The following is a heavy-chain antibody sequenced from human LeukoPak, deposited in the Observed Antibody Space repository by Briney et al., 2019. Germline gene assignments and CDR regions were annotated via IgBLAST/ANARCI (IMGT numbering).Heavy chain of an antibody. D-gene: IGHD3-10*01. Sequence: GGSLRLSCAASGFTFDDYAMHWVRQAPGKGLQWISSINWVGDTSSYADSVKGRFTVSRDNAKNTLYLQMNSLRAEDTAVYYCARTGYYYGSVPEGPYYYGMDVWGQGTTVTVSS. CDR2: INWVGDTS. V-gene: IGHV3-43D*03. CDR1: GFTFDDYA. CDR3: ARTGYYYGSVPEGPYYYGMDV. J-gene: IGHJ6*02.